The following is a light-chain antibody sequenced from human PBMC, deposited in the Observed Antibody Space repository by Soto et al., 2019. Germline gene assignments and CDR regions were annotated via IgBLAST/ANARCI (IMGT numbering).Light chain of an antibody. CDR2: GNT. CDR3: QSYDNSLSGYV. V-gene: IGLV1-40*01. Sequence: QSVLTQPPSVSGAPGQRVTISCTGSSSNIGAGYDVHWYQQLPGTAPKLLIYGNTNRPSGVPDRFSGSKSATSASLAITGLQAEDDADYYCQSYDNSLSGYVFGTGTKVTVL. J-gene: IGLJ1*01. CDR1: SSNIGAGYD.